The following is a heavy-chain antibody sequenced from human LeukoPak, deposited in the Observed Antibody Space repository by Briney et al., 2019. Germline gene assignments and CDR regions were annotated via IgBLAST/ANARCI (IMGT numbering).Heavy chain of an antibody. CDR3: ATDSPYYYDSSGYPEYFQH. D-gene: IGHD3-22*01. CDR1: GFSFSSYA. CDR2: ISYDGSNK. V-gene: IGHV3-30*04. J-gene: IGHJ1*01. Sequence: GRSLRLSCAASGFSFSSYARHWVRQAPGKGLEWVAVISYDGSNKYYAHSVKGRFTISRDNSKNTLYLQMNSLRAEDTAVYYCATDSPYYYDSSGYPEYFQHWGQGTRVTVSS.